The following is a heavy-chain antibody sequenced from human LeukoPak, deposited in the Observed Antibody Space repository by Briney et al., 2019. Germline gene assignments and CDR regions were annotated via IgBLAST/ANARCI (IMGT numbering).Heavy chain of an antibody. J-gene: IGHJ4*02. CDR1: GYTFTSYG. V-gene: IGHV1-18*01. Sequence: ASVKVSCKASGYTFTSYGISWVRQAPGQGLEWMGWISAYNGNTNYAQKLQGRVTITADKSTSTAYMELSSLRSEDTAVYYCARFQVRGVPSYFDYWGQGTLVTVSS. CDR2: ISAYNGNT. CDR3: ARFQVRGVPSYFDY. D-gene: IGHD3-10*01.